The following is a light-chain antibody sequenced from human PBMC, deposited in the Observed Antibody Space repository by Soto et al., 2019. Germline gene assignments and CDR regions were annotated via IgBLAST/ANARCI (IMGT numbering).Light chain of an antibody. V-gene: IGKV3-11*01. J-gene: IGKJ1*01. CDR1: QSVDSY. CDR2: GAS. Sequence: EIVFTQSPASRSLSPGERATLSCRASQSVDSYLVWYQQKPGQAPRLLIFGASHRETGIPALFSGSGSGTEFTLTINSLEPEDFAVSYCQQYDIYPWTFGQGTKVDIK. CDR3: QQYDIYPWT.